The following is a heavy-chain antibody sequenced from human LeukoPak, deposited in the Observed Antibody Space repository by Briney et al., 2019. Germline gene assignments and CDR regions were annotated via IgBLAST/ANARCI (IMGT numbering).Heavy chain of an antibody. V-gene: IGHV4-4*02. J-gene: IGHJ4*02. CDR1: GGSISRSNW. Sequence: PSGTLSLTCAVSGGSISRSNWWSWVRQPPGKGLEWIGEIYHSGSSNYNPSLKSRVTISVDKSKNQFSLKLSSVTAADTAVYYCARAPYCSGGSCYWRFDYWGQGTLVTVSS. CDR3: ARAPYCSGGSCYWRFDY. D-gene: IGHD2-15*01. CDR2: IYHSGSS.